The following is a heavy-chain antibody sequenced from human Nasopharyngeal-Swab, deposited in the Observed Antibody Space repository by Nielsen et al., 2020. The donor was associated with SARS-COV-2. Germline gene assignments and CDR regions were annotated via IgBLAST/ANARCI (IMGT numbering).Heavy chain of an antibody. Sequence: VRQAPGKGLEWVSVIYSGGSRHYADSVKGRFTISRDNSKNALYLQMNSLRAEDTAVYYCARSRLPGVFSVTASWYFDFWGRGALVTVSS. D-gene: IGHD2-21*02. V-gene: IGHV3-53*01. J-gene: IGHJ2*01. CDR2: IYSGGSR. CDR3: ARSRLPGVFSVTASWYFDF.